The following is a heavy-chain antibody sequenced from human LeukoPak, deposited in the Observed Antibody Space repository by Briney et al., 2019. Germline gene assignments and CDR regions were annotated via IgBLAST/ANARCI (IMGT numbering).Heavy chain of an antibody. CDR2: IYYSGST. CDR1: GGSISSSSYY. CDR3: ARYIAAAGPNWFDP. J-gene: IGHJ5*02. Sequence: PSGTLSLTCTVSGGSISSSSYYWGWIRQPPGKGLEWIGSIYYSGSTYYNPSLKSRVTISVDTSKNQFSLKLSSVTAADTAVYYCARYIAAAGPNWFDPWGQGTLVTVSS. D-gene: IGHD6-13*01. V-gene: IGHV4-39*01.